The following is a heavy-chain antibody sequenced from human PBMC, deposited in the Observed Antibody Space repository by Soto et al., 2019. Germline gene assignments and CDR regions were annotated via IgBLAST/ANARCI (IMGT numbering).Heavy chain of an antibody. J-gene: IGHJ6*02. CDR2: IYPGDSDT. Sequence: GESLKISCKGSGYSFTSYWIGWVRQMPGKGLEWMGIIYPGDSDTRYSPSFQGQVIISADKSISTAYLQWSGLKASDTAMYYCARISMVGGVHYGMDVWGQGTTVTVSS. V-gene: IGHV5-51*01. CDR3: ARISMVGGVHYGMDV. CDR1: GYSFTSYW. D-gene: IGHD3-10*01.